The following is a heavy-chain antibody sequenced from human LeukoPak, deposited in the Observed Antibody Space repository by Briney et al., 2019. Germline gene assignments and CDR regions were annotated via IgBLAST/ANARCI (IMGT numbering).Heavy chain of an antibody. D-gene: IGHD6-19*01. CDR2: INHSGST. V-gene: IGHV4-34*01. J-gene: IGHJ4*02. CDR1: GGSFSGYY. CDR3: AKGVWLARDY. Sequence: PSETLSLTCAVYGGSFSGYYWNWIRQPPGKGLEWIGEINHSGSTNYNPSLKSRVTISVDTSKNQFSLKLSSVTAADTAVYYCAKGVWLARDYWGQGTLVTVSS.